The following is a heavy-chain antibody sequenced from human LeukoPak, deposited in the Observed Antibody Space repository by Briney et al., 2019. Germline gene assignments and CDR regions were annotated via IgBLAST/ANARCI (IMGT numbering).Heavy chain of an antibody. J-gene: IGHJ4*02. Sequence: ASVKVSCKASGYTFTSYGISWVRQAPGQGLEWMGWISAYYGNTNYARKLQDRVTMTTDTSTSIAYMELRSLRSDDTAVYYCARVFRVDDFWSGYYDYWGQGTLVTVSS. CDR3: ARVFRVDDFWSGYYDY. CDR1: GYTFTSYG. D-gene: IGHD3-3*01. CDR2: ISAYYGNT. V-gene: IGHV1-18*01.